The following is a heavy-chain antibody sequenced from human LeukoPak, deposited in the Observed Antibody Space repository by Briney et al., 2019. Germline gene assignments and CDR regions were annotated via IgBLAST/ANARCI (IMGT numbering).Heavy chain of an antibody. CDR3: ARVPSYFADFYYYYYMDV. CDR1: GGSFSGYY. V-gene: IGHV4-34*01. J-gene: IGHJ6*03. CDR2: INHSGST. D-gene: IGHD3-9*01. Sequence: PSETLSLTCAVYGGSFSGYYWSWIRQPPGKGLEWIGEINHSGSTNYNPSLKSRVTISVDTSKNQFSLKLSSVTAADTAVYYCARVPSYFADFYYYYYMDVWGKGTTVTVSS.